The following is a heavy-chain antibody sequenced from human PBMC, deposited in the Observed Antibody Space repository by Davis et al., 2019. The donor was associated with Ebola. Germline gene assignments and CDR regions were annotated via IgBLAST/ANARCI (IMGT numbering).Heavy chain of an antibody. CDR2: ISHDGVKK. Sequence: PGGSLRLSCAASGVTFSPYWMSWVRQAPGKGLDWVASISHDGVKKDYEDSVKGRFTISRDNSDNTLYLQMDSLGAADTAVYYCARDVAGRAGYWGQGTLVTVSS. CDR3: ARDVAGRAGY. V-gene: IGHV3-30*03. CDR1: GVTFSPYW. J-gene: IGHJ4*02. D-gene: IGHD1-14*01.